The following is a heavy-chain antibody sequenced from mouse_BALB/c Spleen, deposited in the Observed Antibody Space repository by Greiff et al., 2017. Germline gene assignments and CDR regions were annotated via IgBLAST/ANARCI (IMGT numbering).Heavy chain of an antibody. CDR2: IRSKSNNYAT. V-gene: IGHV10S3*01. J-gene: IGHJ2*01. CDR3: VRESITTAFYFDY. CDR1: GFTFNTNA. D-gene: IGHD1-2*01. Sequence: EVKLVETGGGLVQPKGSLKLSCAASGFTFNTNAMNWVRQAPGKGLEWVARIRSKSNNYATYYADSVKDRFTISRDDSQSMLYLQMNNLKTEDTAMYYCVRESITTAFYFDYWGQGTTLTVSS.